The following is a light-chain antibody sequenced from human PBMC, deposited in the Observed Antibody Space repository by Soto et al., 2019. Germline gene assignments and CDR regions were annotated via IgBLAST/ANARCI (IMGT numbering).Light chain of an antibody. CDR1: QSVLYSSNNKNY. CDR3: QQYYSTLWT. Sequence: IVLTRSPDSLAVSLGERATINCKSSQSVLYSSNNKNYLAWYQQKPGQPPKLLIYWASTRESGVPDRFSGSGSGTDFTLTISSMQAEDVAVYYCQQYYSTLWTFGQGTKVDIK. V-gene: IGKV4-1*01. CDR2: WAS. J-gene: IGKJ1*01.